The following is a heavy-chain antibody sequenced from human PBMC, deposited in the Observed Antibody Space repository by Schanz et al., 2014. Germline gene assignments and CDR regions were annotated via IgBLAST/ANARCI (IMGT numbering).Heavy chain of an antibody. J-gene: IGHJ4*02. CDR3: VKDDRGDVVVVAANY. V-gene: IGHV3-23*01. CDR1: GFTFRSYA. Sequence: EVQLLESGGGLVQPGGSLRLSCIGSGFTFRSYALGWVRQAPGKGLEWVSLVSASGGGPFYADSVKGRFTISRDNSRNTVYLQMSSLRAEDAAVYYCVKDDRGDVVVVAANYWGQGAQVTVSS. D-gene: IGHD2-15*01. CDR2: VSASGGGP.